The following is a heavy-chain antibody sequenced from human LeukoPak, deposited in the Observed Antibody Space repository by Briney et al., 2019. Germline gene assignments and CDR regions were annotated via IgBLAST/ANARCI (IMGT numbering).Heavy chain of an antibody. V-gene: IGHV3-23*01. CDR1: GLSFSSYA. D-gene: IGHD6-13*01. CDR2: ISGSGGST. Sequence: GGSLRLSCAAYGLSFSSYAMSWVRQAPGKGLEWVSAISGSGGSTYYADSVKGRFTISRDNSKNTLYLQMNSLRAEDTAVYYCAKGLQQLVPFWFDPWGQGTLVTVSS. CDR3: AKGLQQLVPFWFDP. J-gene: IGHJ5*02.